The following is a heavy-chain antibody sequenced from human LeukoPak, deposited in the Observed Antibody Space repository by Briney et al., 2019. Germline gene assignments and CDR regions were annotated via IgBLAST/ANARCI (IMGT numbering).Heavy chain of an antibody. D-gene: IGHD6-13*01. CDR3: ARSHSSWYRY. V-gene: IGHV4-59*01. J-gene: IGHJ4*02. CDR2: IYYSEST. Sequence: SETLSLTCTVSGGSISSYYWSWIRQPPGKGLEWIGYIYYSESTNYNPSLKSRVTISVDTSKNQFSLKLSSVTAADTAVYYCARSHSSWYRYWGQGTLVTVSS. CDR1: GGSISSYY.